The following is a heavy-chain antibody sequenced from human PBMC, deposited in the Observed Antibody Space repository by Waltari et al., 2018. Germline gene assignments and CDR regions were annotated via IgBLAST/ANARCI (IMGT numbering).Heavy chain of an antibody. CDR3: ARDRGRGLYLDT. Sequence: QLQLQESGPGLVKPSGTLSLICAVSGDSMNYWWSWVRQPPGKGLEWIGQVLGSGRTNYNPSFPSRVTISLDTSTHQFALKMTSATVADTALYYCARDRGRGLYLDTWGQGILVTVSP. J-gene: IGHJ4*02. D-gene: IGHD2-15*01. CDR2: VLGSGRT. CDR1: GDSMNYW. V-gene: IGHV4-4*02.